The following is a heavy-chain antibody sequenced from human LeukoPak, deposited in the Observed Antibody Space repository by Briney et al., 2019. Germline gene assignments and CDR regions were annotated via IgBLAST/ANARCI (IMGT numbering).Heavy chain of an antibody. Sequence: GGSLILSCAASGFTFSSYGMDWVRQAPGKGLEWVAFIRYDGSKKYYADSVKGRFTLSRDNLKNTLYLQMNNLRAEDTAVYYCAKDRSGSYSFDYWGQGTLVTVSS. CDR2: IRYDGSKK. CDR3: AKDRSGSYSFDY. V-gene: IGHV3-30*02. CDR1: GFTFSSYG. D-gene: IGHD1-26*01. J-gene: IGHJ4*02.